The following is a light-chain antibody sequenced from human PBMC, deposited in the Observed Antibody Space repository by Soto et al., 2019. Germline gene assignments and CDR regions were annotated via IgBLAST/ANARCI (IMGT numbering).Light chain of an antibody. Sequence: QSVLTQPPSVSGAPGQIVTIFCTGSNSNIGAGYDVHWYQQIPGKAPNLLVYNSNSRPSGIPDRFSGSKSGASASLAITGLQAEDEADYDCQSYATGSTVVFGSGTKVTLL. V-gene: IGLV1-40*01. J-gene: IGLJ1*01. CDR3: QSYATGSTVV. CDR1: NSNIGAGYD. CDR2: NSN.